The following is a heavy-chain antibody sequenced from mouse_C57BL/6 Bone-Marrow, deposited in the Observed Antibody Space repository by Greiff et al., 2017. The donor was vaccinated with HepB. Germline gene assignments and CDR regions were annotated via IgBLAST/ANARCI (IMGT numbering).Heavy chain of an antibody. D-gene: IGHD1-1*01. V-gene: IGHV1-18*01. CDR3: ASFNYYGSSYYAMDY. J-gene: IGHJ4*01. Sequence: EVQLQQSGPELVKPGASVKIPCKASGYTFTDYNMDWVKQSHGKSLEWIGDINPNNGGTIYNQKFKGKATLTVDKSSSTAYMELRSLTSEDTAVYYCASFNYYGSSYYAMDYWGQGTSVTVSS. CDR2: INPNNGGT. CDR1: GYTFTDYN.